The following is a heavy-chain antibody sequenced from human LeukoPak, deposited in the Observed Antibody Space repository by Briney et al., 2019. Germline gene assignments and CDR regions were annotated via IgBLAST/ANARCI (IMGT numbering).Heavy chain of an antibody. Sequence: ASVEVSCKASGYTSTSYDINWVRQATGQGLEWMGWMNPNSGNTGYARKFQGRVTMTRNTSISTAYMELSSLRSEDTAVYYCARGSRSSSWENDYWGQGTLVTVSS. CDR3: ARGSRSSSWENDY. D-gene: IGHD6-13*01. J-gene: IGHJ4*02. CDR2: MNPNSGNT. V-gene: IGHV1-8*01. CDR1: GYTSTSYD.